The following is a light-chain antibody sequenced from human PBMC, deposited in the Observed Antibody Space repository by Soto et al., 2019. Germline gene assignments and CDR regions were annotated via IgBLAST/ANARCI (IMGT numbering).Light chain of an antibody. V-gene: IGKV3-20*01. CDR2: GAS. CDR1: QSVSNTY. CDR3: QQYGGSPWT. J-gene: IGKJ1*01. Sequence: EIVLTQSPGTLSLSPGYTATLSCRASQSVSNTYLAWYQQKPGQAPRLLIYGASSRATGFPDRFSGSGSGTDFTLTISRLKPEDFAVYYCQQYGGSPWTFGQGTKGDIK.